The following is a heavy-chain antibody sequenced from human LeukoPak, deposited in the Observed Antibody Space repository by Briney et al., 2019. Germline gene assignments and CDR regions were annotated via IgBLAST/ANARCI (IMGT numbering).Heavy chain of an antibody. Sequence: GESLKISCKGSGYSFTSYWIDWVRQMPGKGLEWMGIIYPDDSETNYSPSFQGQVSMSVDKSITTAYLQWSSLKASDTAIYYCARQAYGSHFDAFDIWGQGTMVTVSS. V-gene: IGHV5-51*01. D-gene: IGHD3-22*01. CDR3: ARQAYGSHFDAFDI. CDR1: GYSFTSYW. J-gene: IGHJ3*02. CDR2: IYPDDSET.